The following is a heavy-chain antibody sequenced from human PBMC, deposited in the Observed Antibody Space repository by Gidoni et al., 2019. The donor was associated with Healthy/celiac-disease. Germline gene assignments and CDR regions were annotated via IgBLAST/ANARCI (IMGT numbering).Heavy chain of an antibody. V-gene: IGHV1-18*01. CDR2: ISAYNGNT. CDR3: AREWVGYSSSPPPKDI. J-gene: IGHJ3*02. CDR1: GYTFTSYG. D-gene: IGHD6-13*01. Sequence: QVQLVQSGAEVKKPGAPGKVSCKASGYTFTSYGISWVRQAPGQGLEWMGWISAYNGNTNYAQKLQGRVTMTTDTSTSTAYMELRSLRPDDTAVYYCAREWVGYSSSPPPKDIWGQGTMVTVSS.